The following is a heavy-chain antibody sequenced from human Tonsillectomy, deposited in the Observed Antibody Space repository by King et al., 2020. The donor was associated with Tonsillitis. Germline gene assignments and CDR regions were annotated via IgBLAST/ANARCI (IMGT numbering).Heavy chain of an antibody. V-gene: IGHV1-2*02. Sequence: VQLVESGAEVKKPGASVKVSCTASGYTFTGYYMHWVRQPPGQGLEWMGWINPNSGGTNYAQKFQGRVTMTRDTSISTAYMGLSRLRSDDTAVYYCARDTPLGYDSSGYYHDYWGQGTLVTVSS. CDR1: GYTFTGYY. CDR2: INPNSGGT. J-gene: IGHJ4*02. CDR3: ARDTPLGYDSSGYYHDY. D-gene: IGHD3-22*01.